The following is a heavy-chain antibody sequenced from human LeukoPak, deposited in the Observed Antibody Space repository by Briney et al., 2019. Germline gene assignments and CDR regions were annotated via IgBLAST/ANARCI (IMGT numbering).Heavy chain of an antibody. Sequence: GGSLRLSCAASGFIFSNYAMQWVRQAPGMGLEWVAFIRYDGGNTYYADSVKGRFTISRDNSKNTLYLQMNSLRAEDTAVYYCAKARRQQLAHFDYWGQGTLVTVSS. D-gene: IGHD6-13*01. CDR1: GFIFSNYA. V-gene: IGHV3-30*02. CDR2: IRYDGGNT. CDR3: AKARRQQLAHFDY. J-gene: IGHJ4*02.